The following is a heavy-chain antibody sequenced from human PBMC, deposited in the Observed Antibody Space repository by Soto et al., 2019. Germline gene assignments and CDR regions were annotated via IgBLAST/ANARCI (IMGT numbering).Heavy chain of an antibody. D-gene: IGHD3-22*01. CDR2: IYSGNTT. V-gene: IGHV3-53*01. CDR1: GFTVSNKY. J-gene: IGHJ4*02. Sequence: EVQLVESGGGLVQPGGSLRLSCAASGFTVSNKYMSWVRQAPGKGLECVSFIYSGNTTYYADSVKGRFTISRDNSKNTLYLQMDSLRAEDTAVYYCAGGRGYYDTHGYSGYYSDSWGQGTLVTVTS. CDR3: AGGRGYYDTHGYSGYYSDS.